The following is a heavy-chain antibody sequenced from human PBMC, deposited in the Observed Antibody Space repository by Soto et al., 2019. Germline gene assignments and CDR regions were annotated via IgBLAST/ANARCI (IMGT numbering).Heavy chain of an antibody. V-gene: IGHV1-69*01. CDR1: GGTFSSYA. CDR3: ARGGVSGSSSLDYYYGMDV. J-gene: IGHJ6*02. CDR2: IIPIFGTA. D-gene: IGHD6-6*01. Sequence: QVQLVQSGAEVKKPGSSVKVSCKASGGTFSSYAISWVRQAPGQGLEWMGGIIPIFGTANYAQKFQGRVTITADESTSPAYMELSSLRSEDTAVYYCARGGVSGSSSLDYYYGMDVWGQGTTVTVSS.